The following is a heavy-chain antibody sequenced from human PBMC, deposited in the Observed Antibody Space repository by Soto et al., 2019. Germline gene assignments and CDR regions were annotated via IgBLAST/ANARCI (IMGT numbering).Heavy chain of an antibody. CDR1: GFTFSSYA. CDR2: ISGSGGST. V-gene: IGHV3-23*01. Sequence: GGSLRLSCAASGFTFSSYAMSWVRQAPGKGLEWVSVISGSGGSTYYADSVKGRFTISRDNSKNTLYLQMNRLRAEDTAIYYCAKEGGGGYYDSSGFYRSQLYYFDYWGQGALGTVSS. D-gene: IGHD3-22*01. J-gene: IGHJ4*02. CDR3: AKEGGGGYYDSSGFYRSQLYYFDY.